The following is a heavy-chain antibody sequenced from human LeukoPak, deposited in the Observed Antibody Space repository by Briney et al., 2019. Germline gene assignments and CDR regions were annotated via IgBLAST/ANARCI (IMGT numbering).Heavy chain of an antibody. V-gene: IGHV5-51*01. J-gene: IGHJ6*03. CDR1: GYSFTSYW. CDR2: IYPGDSDT. D-gene: IGHD3-3*01. Sequence: GESLKISCKGSGYSFTSYWIGWMRQMPGKGLEWMGIIYPGDSDTRYSPSFQGQVTISADKSISTAYLQWSSLKASDTAMYYYARQGRDYDFWSGYYSPGYYYYMDVWGKGTTVTVSS. CDR3: ARQGRDYDFWSGYYSPGYYYYMDV.